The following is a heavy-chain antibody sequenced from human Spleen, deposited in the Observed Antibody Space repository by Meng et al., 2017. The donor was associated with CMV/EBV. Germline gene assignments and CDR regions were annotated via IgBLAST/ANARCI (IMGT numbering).Heavy chain of an antibody. V-gene: IGHV1-69*10. J-gene: IGHJ5*02. CDR1: GGTFSSYA. CDR3: ARGPFSPPGWFDP. Sequence: SVKVSCKASGGTFSSYAISWVRQAPGQGLEWMGGIVPSLGVANSAPKFQGRVTIAADKSTNTAFVELSGLTSDDAAVYYCARGPFSPPGWFDPWGQGTLVTVSS. CDR2: IVPSLGVA.